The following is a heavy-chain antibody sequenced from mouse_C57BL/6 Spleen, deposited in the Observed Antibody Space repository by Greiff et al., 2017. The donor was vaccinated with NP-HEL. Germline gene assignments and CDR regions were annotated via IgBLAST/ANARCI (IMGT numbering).Heavy chain of an antibody. Sequence: QVQLQQPGAELVRPGTSVKLSCKASGYTFTSYWMHWVKQRPGQGLEWIGVIDPSDSYTNYNQKFKGKATLTVDTSSSTAYMQLSSLTSEDSAVYYCARKYYGSSYGNYFDYWGQGTTLTVSS. CDR2: IDPSDSYT. CDR1: GYTFTSYW. D-gene: IGHD1-1*01. CDR3: ARKYYGSSYGNYFDY. V-gene: IGHV1-59*01. J-gene: IGHJ2*01.